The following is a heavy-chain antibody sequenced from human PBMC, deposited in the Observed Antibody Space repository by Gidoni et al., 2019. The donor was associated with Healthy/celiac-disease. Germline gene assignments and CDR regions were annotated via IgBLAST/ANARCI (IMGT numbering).Heavy chain of an antibody. D-gene: IGHD2-15*01. CDR3: ARVGDCSGGSCYRG. CDR1: GGTFSSYA. J-gene: IGHJ4*02. CDR2: IVPIFGTA. V-gene: IGHV1-69*01. Sequence: QLQLVQSGTEVKKPGSSVQVSCTASGGTFSSYAISWVRQAPGQGLEWMGGIVPIFGTANYAQKFQGRATITADESTRTAYMELSSLRAEETAVYYCARVGDCSGGSCYRGWGQGTLVTVSS.